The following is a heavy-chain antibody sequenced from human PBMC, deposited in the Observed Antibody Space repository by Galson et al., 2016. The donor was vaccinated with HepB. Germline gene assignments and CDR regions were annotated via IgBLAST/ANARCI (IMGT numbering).Heavy chain of an antibody. D-gene: IGHD4-17*01. Sequence: SLRLSCAASGISLSSYAMSWVRQAPGKGLEWVSATRGSGGPTSYPDSVKGRFTISRDHSKNTLYLQINSLRVEDTAIYYCAKAEMTTVTRFEHWGQGTMVTVSP. V-gene: IGHV3-23*01. J-gene: IGHJ1*01. CDR3: AKAEMTTVTRFEH. CDR2: TRGSGGPT. CDR1: GISLSSYA.